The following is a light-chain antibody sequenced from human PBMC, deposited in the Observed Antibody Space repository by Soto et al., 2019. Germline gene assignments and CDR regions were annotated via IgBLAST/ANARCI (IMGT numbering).Light chain of an antibody. J-gene: IGLJ1*01. Sequence: QSALTQPRSVSGSPGQSVTISCTGTSIDVGGYNYVSWYQQHPGKAPKLMIYDVSKRPSGVPDRFSGSKSGNTASLTISGLQAEDEADYYCCSYAGSYTYVFGTGTKPNVL. CDR1: SIDVGGYNY. V-gene: IGLV2-11*01. CDR3: CSYAGSYTYV. CDR2: DVS.